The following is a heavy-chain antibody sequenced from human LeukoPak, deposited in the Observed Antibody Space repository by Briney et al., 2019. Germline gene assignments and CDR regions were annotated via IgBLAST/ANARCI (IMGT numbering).Heavy chain of an antibody. D-gene: IGHD6-13*01. CDR2: IYYSGST. V-gene: IGHV4-59*08. J-gene: IGHJ4*02. Sequence: PSETLSLTCTVSGGSISSYYWSWVRQPPGKGLEWIGYIYYSGSTNYNPSLKSRVTISLDTSKNQFSLNLSSVTAADTAVYYCARLNWVPGSTWHKIDSWGQGTLVTVSS. CDR3: ARLNWVPGSTWHKIDS. CDR1: GGSISSYY.